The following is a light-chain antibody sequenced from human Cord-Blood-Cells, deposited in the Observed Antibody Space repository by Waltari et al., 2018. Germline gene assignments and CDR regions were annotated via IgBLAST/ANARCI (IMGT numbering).Light chain of an antibody. V-gene: IGKV1-39*01. CDR3: QQSYSTPYT. Sequence: DIQMTQSPSSLSASVGDRVTITCRASQNISSYLNWYQQKPGKAPKLLIYAASSLQSGVPSRFSGSGSGTDFTLTISNLQPEDFATYYCQQSYSTPYTFGQGTKLEIK. CDR1: QNISSY. CDR2: AAS. J-gene: IGKJ2*01.